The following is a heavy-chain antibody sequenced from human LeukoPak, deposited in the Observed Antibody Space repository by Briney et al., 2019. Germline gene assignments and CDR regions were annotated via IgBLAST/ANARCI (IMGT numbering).Heavy chain of an antibody. J-gene: IGHJ4*02. V-gene: IGHV3-33*01. CDR1: GISFKNLG. CDR3: VRWGPGAAVDY. CDR2: IWFDGSNK. D-gene: IGHD6-13*01. Sequence: GGSLRLSCAASGISFKNLGMYWVRQPPGKGLEWVAVIWFDGSNKYYAEAVQGRFTISRDNSRNILSLQMDSVRVEDTAVYYCVRWGPGAAVDYWGQGTQVTVSS.